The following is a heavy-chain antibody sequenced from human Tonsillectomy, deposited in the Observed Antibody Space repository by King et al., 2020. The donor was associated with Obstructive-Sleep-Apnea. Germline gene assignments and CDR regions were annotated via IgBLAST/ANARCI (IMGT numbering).Heavy chain of an antibody. J-gene: IGHJ5*02. CDR1: VFTFGDYY. V-gene: IGHV3-11*01. Sequence: QVQLVESGGGLVKPGGSLRLSCAASVFTFGDYYMNWIRQAPGKGLEWVSYISTSGSTIYYADSVKGRFTISRDNAKNSRYLQMNSLRAEDTAVDYCASLLRDERFDPWGQGTLVTVSS. CDR2: ISTSGSTI. CDR3: ASLLRDERFDP. D-gene: IGHD5-24*01.